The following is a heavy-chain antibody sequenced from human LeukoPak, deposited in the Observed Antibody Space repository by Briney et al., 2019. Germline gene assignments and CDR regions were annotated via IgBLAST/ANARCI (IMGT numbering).Heavy chain of an antibody. V-gene: IGHV4-39*07. D-gene: IGHD5-18*01. CDR2: IYYTGST. Sequence: PSETLSLTCIVSGGSISSSNYYWGWIRQPPGKGLEWIGTIYYTGSTYYNPSLKSRVTISVDTSKNQFSLKLASVTAADTAIYYCAKGAGGFSYYNWFDPWGQGTLVTVSS. J-gene: IGHJ5*02. CDR1: GGSISSSNYY. CDR3: AKGAGGFSYYNWFDP.